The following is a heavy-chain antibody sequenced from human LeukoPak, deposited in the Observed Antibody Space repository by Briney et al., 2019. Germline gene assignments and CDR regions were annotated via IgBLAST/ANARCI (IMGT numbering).Heavy chain of an antibody. Sequence: LSETLSLTCTVSGGSISSGSDYGSWIRQPAGEGLEWIGRIYTSGSTNYNPSLKSRVTISVDPSTNPSSLKLSSVTAADTAVYYCARAPYWGSPHFDYWGQGTLVTVSS. D-gene: IGHD3-16*01. J-gene: IGHJ4*02. CDR3: ARAPYWGSPHFDY. CDR1: GGSISSGSDY. CDR2: IYTSGST. V-gene: IGHV4-61*02.